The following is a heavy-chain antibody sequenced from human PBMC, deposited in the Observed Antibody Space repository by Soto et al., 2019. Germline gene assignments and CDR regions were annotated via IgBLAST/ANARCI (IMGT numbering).Heavy chain of an antibody. CDR1: AGSVSSGSHY. Sequence: QVQLQESGPGLVKPSETLSLTCTVSAGSVSSGSHYWSWVRQPPGKGLEWIGYVYYTGSTGYNPSLKSRVTMSVDTSKNQFSLKLRSVTAADTAVYYCARWYYDSSGNFRWFDPWGQGTLVTVSS. CDR3: ARWYYDSSGNFRWFDP. V-gene: IGHV4-61*01. CDR2: VYYTGST. J-gene: IGHJ5*02. D-gene: IGHD3-22*01.